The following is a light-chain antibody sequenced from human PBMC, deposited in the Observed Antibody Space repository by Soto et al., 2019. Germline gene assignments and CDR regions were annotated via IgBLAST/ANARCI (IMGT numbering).Light chain of an antibody. CDR3: QQHDILPIT. J-gene: IGKJ5*01. Sequence: IEVTQSPGTLSLSPAESATLACRASQRFXSSYLAWYQQKPGQAPSIPXDGASSRATGVPDRLSGSGSGTDFTLTISRMEPEDIALYYCQQHDILPITFGQGTRLEIK. CDR1: QRFXSSY. CDR2: GAS. V-gene: IGKV3-20*01.